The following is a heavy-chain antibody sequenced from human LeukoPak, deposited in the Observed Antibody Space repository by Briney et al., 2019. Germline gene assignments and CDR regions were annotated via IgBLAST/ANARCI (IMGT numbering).Heavy chain of an antibody. Sequence: PGGSLRLSCAASGVTFGSYWMTWVRQAPGKGLEWVANIKQDGSEKYYVDSVKGRFIIFRDNTRNSLFLQMNSLRAEDTAVYYCALPPFLVAAPPKAWGQGTLVTVSS. CDR2: IKQDGSEK. CDR3: ALPPFLVAAPPKA. J-gene: IGHJ5*02. CDR1: GVTFGSYW. V-gene: IGHV3-7*01. D-gene: IGHD6-6*01.